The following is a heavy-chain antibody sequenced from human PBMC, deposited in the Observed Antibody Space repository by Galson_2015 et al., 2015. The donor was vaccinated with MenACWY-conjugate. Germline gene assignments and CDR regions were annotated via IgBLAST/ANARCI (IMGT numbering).Heavy chain of an antibody. J-gene: IGHJ3*02. D-gene: IGHD3-10*01. CDR3: ADTATYYCGRRRPRDIGGGFDI. CDR2: INPDGGIP. CDR1: GYSFTSHY. Sequence: SVKVSCKASGYSFTSHYMHWVRQAPGQGLEWMGIINPDGGIPSYTEKFQDRVTMTSDTSTRTVYMDLTSLTSGDTASVTAADTATYYCGRRRPRDIGGGFDIWGQGTLVTVSS. V-gene: IGHV1-46*01.